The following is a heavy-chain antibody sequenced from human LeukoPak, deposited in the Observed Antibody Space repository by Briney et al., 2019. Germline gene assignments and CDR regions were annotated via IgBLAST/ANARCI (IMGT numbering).Heavy chain of an antibody. CDR2: IYHSGSS. V-gene: IGHV4-30-2*01. CDR3: AQNGQSGFSFDP. CDR1: GSSIRSGGYY. D-gene: IGHD2-8*01. J-gene: IGHJ5*02. Sequence: SQTLSLTCNVSGSSIRSGGYYWSWIRQPPGKGLEWIGYIYHSGSSDYNPSLKSRVTISADTSKNQFSLKLSSVTAADTAVYYCAQNGQSGFSFDPWGQGTLVTVSS.